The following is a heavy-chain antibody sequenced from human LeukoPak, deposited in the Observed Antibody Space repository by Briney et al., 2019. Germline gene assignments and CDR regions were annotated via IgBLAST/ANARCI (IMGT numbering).Heavy chain of an antibody. J-gene: IGHJ3*02. CDR3: ARGPLEDAPLFAFDI. CDR1: GGSFSGYY. Sequence: PSETLSLTCAVYGGSFSGYYWSWIRQPPGKGLEWIGEINHSGSTNYNPSLKSRVTISVDTSKNQFSLKLSSVTAPDTAVYYCARGPLEDAPLFAFDIWGQGTMVTVSS. V-gene: IGHV4-34*01. D-gene: IGHD3-3*01. CDR2: INHSGST.